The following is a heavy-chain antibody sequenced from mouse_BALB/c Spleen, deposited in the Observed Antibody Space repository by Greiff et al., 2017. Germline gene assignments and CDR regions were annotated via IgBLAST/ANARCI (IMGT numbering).Heavy chain of an antibody. J-gene: IGHJ3*01. D-gene: IGHD1-1*01. CDR2: ISSGGSYT. CDR1: GFTFSSYA. V-gene: IGHV5-9-3*01. Sequence: EVQLVESGGGLVKPGGSLKLSCAASGFTFSSYAMSWVRQTPEKRLEWVATISSGGSYTYYPDSVKGRFTISRDNAKNTLYLQMSSLRSEDTAMYYCARHVDYYGSPCAYWGQGTLVTVSA. CDR3: ARHVDYYGSPCAY.